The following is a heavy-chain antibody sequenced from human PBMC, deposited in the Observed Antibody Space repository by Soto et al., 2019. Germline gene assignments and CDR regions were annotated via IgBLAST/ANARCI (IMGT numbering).Heavy chain of an antibody. CDR3: AKDQASGGTISRYFQD. CDR2: ISGGGGTT. D-gene: IGHD6-13*01. CDR1: GFTFSSYG. J-gene: IGHJ1*01. Sequence: EVQLLESGGGVVQPEGSLRLSCEASGFTFSSYGMSWVRQAPGKGLEWVSGISGGGGTTYYADSVKGRFTISRDNSKNTVYLQLNSLRAEATAVYYCAKDQASGGTISRYFQDWGQGTLVTVSS. V-gene: IGHV3-23*01.